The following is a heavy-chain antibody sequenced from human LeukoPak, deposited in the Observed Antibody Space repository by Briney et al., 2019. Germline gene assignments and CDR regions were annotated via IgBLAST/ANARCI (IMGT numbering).Heavy chain of an antibody. Sequence: GGSLRLSCVGSGYIFSTYWMNWVRQAPGKGLEWVANIKQDGSEKYHVDSVKGRFTISRDNAKNSLYLQMDSLRVEDTAVYYCARGRECSGTGCYLPGIYWGQGTLVTVSS. V-gene: IGHV3-7*01. J-gene: IGHJ4*02. D-gene: IGHD2-2*01. CDR1: GYIFSTYW. CDR2: IKQDGSEK. CDR3: ARGRECSGTGCYLPGIY.